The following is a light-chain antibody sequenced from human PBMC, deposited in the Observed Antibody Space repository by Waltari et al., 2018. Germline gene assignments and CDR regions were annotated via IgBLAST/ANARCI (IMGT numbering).Light chain of an antibody. J-gene: IGLJ1*01. CDR1: CSNTGSNV. Sequence: QSVLTQPPSASGTPGQRVSIPGPGSCSNTGSNVVYWYQQVPGTAPKPLILWNSQRPSGVPARFSGSKSGSSASLAISGLRSEDEADYYCAAWDESHYVFGPGTTVTVL. CDR2: WNS. CDR3: AAWDESHYV. V-gene: IGLV1-47*01.